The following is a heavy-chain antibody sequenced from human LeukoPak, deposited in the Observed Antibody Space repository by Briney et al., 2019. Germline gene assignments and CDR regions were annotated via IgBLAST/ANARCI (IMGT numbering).Heavy chain of an antibody. CDR2: LNPNSGNT. J-gene: IGHJ5*02. CDR3: ARMTVSGRDNWFDP. V-gene: IGHV1-8*03. Sequence: ASVKVSCKASGYTFTSYGINWVRQATGQGLEWMGWLNPNSGNTGYAQKFQGRVTITRDTSINTAYMELSSLRSEDTAVYYCARMTVSGRDNWFDPWGQGTLVTVSS. CDR1: GYTFTSYG. D-gene: IGHD6-19*01.